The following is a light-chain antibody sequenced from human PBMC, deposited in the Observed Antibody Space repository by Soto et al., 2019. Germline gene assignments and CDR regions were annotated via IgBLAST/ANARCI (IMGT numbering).Light chain of an antibody. CDR1: NIGSKS. Sequence: SYELTQPPLVSVAPGKTARITCGGNNIGSKSVHWYQQKPGQAPVLVIYYDSDRPSGIPERFSGSNSGNTATLTISRVEAGDEADYYCQVWDSSSDHPVFGGGTKLTVL. J-gene: IGLJ2*01. V-gene: IGLV3-21*04. CDR2: YDS. CDR3: QVWDSSSDHPV.